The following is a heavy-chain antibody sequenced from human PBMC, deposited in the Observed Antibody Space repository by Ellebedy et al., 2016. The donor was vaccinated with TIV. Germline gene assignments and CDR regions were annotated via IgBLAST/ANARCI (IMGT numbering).Heavy chain of an antibody. J-gene: IGHJ5*02. CDR2: INPNSGGT. CDR1: GYTFTGYY. CDR3: ARDLAVAVPGEWFDP. D-gene: IGHD6-19*01. Sequence: AASVKVSCKASGYTFTGYYMHWVRQAPGQGLEWMGWINPNSGGTNYAQKFQGRVTMTRDTSISTAYMELSRLRSDDTAVYYCARDLAVAVPGEWFDPWGQGTLVTVSS. V-gene: IGHV1-2*02.